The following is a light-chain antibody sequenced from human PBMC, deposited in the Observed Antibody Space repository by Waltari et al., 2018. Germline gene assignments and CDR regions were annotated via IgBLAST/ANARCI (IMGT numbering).Light chain of an antibody. Sequence: EILMTQSPGTLSVSPGERATLSCRASQSVSSNLAWYQQKPGQAPRLLIFDASIRANGIPHRFSGSGSGTEFTLTISSLQSEDFAIYYCQQYNNWRTFGQGTKVEIK. CDR2: DAS. CDR3: QQYNNWRT. V-gene: IGKV3-15*01. CDR1: QSVSSN. J-gene: IGKJ1*01.